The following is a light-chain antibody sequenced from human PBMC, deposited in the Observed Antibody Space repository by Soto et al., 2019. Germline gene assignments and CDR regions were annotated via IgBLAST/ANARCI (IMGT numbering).Light chain of an antibody. Sequence: QSVLTKPASVCGSPGQSITISCTGTSSDVGAYNYVSWYQQHPGKAPKLMICDVSNRPSGVSNRFSGSKSGNTASLTISGLQAEDEADYYCSSYTSSSTLVFGTGTKLTVL. V-gene: IGLV2-14*01. CDR1: SSDVGAYNY. CDR3: SSYTSSSTLV. J-gene: IGLJ1*01. CDR2: DVS.